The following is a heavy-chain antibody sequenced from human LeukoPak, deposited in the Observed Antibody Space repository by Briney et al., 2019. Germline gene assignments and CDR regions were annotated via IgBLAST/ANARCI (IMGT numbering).Heavy chain of an antibody. CDR1: GFTFSSYA. CDR3: ATYSHWVAGDV. D-gene: IGHD3-16*01. J-gene: IGHJ6*02. CDR2: MNEDGSEK. V-gene: IGHV3-7*01. Sequence: GGSLRLSCAASGFTFSSYAMNWVRQAPGKGLEWVANMNEDGSEKDYVDSVKGRLTISRDNARKSLYLQMSSLRAEDTAVYYCATYSHWVAGDVWGQGTTVTVSS.